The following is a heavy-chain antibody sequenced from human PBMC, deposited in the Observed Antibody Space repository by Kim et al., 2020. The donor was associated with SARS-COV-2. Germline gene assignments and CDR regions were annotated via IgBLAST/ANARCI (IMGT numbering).Heavy chain of an antibody. Sequence: SETLSLTRTVSGGSISSYYWSWIRQPPGKGLEWIGYIYYSGSTNYNPSLKSRVTISVDTSKNQFSLKLSSVTAADTAVYYCARHTIAAAGTFDYWGQGTLVTVSS. CDR2: IYYSGST. CDR3: ARHTIAAAGTFDY. V-gene: IGHV4-59*08. CDR1: GGSISSYY. D-gene: IGHD6-13*01. J-gene: IGHJ4*02.